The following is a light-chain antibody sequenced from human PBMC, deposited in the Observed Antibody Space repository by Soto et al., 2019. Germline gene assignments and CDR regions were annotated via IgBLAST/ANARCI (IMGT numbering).Light chain of an antibody. J-gene: IGKJ3*01. Sequence: DIQMTQSPSSLSSSVGDRVTITCRASQGISNYVAWYQQKPGKVPKLLIYAASTLQSGGPSRFSGSGAGTDFTLTISSLQPEDFASYYCQKYNSAPRTFGPGTKVDIK. CDR3: QKYNSAPRT. V-gene: IGKV1-27*01. CDR1: QGISNY. CDR2: AAS.